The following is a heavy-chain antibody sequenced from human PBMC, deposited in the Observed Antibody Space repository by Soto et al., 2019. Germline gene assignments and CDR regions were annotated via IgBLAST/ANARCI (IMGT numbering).Heavy chain of an antibody. CDR3: GRDGAGMGATFDY. CDR2: IIPMFGTT. Sequence: QVQLVQSGAVVKKPGSSVKVSCKASGGTFSSYAMNWVRQAPGPGLEWMGGIIPMFGTTTYAQKFQGRVTITADESTSTVYMELTGLTSDDTAVYYCGRDGAGMGATFDYWVQGTWVTFSS. V-gene: IGHV1-69*12. J-gene: IGHJ4*02. D-gene: IGHD1-26*01. CDR1: GGTFSSYA.